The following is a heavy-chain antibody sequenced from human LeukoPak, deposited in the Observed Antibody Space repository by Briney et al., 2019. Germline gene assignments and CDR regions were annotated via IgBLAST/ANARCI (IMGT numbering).Heavy chain of an antibody. CDR3: ARVRFGY. CDR2: INEGGSEK. J-gene: IGHJ4*02. D-gene: IGHD3-10*01. V-gene: IGHV3-7*01. Sequence: ETLSLTCAVYGGSFSGYYWSWIRQPPGKGLEWVANINEGGSEKNYVDSVKGRFTISRDNARNSLYLQMNSLRDDDTAVYYCARVRFGYWGQGTLVTVSS. CDR1: GGSFSGYY.